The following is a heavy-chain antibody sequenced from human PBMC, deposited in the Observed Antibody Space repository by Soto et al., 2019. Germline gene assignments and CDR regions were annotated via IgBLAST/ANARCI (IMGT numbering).Heavy chain of an antibody. Sequence: QVQLVQSGAEVTKPGSLLKVSCKASGATYSPFIAYAISWLRQAPGQGLEWMGSIIPLGSSQHYAEGFQGRATISADSSTYTVSLELTNLTSDDAAVYFCARSRDRCGGDCYSVYAAFDLLGQGTAVTVSS. CDR3: ARSRDRCGGDCYSVYAAFDL. CDR1: GATYSPFIAYA. D-gene: IGHD2-21*02. CDR2: IIPLGSSQ. V-gene: IGHV1-69*04. J-gene: IGHJ3*01.